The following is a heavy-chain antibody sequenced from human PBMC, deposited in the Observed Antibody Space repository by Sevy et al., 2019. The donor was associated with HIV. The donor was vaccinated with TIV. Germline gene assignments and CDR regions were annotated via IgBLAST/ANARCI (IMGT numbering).Heavy chain of an antibody. CDR3: AAEDTTRFGGPVRAFNI. Sequence: ASVKVPCKASGLPFSNIAVQWVRQTRGQRLEWIGWIVVGSARTDYAHKFQETVAITRDLSTRTIFLEVSSLRSEDSAVYYCAAEDTTRFGGPVRAFNIWGQGTTVTVSS. CDR1: GLPFSNIA. D-gene: IGHD3-16*01. CDR2: IVVGSART. J-gene: IGHJ6*02. V-gene: IGHV1-58*01.